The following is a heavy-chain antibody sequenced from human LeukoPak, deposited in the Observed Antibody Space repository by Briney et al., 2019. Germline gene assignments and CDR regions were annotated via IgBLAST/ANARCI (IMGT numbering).Heavy chain of an antibody. CDR2: IKSKIDGGTT. V-gene: IGHV3-15*07. CDR3: TTGGNVLVAGTRTFDI. CDR1: GFTFNNDW. J-gene: IGHJ3*02. D-gene: IGHD6-19*01. Sequence: GGSLRLSCAASGFTFNNDWMNWVRQAPGKGLEWVGRIKSKIDGGTTDYAAFVKGRFTISRDDSNNTLYLQMSGLKTEDTALYYCTTGGNVLVAGTRTFDIWGQGTVVTVSS.